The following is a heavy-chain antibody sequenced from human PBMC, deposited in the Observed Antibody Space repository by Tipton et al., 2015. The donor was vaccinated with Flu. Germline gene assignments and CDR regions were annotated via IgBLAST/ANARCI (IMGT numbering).Heavy chain of an antibody. D-gene: IGHD7-27*01. J-gene: IGHJ4*02. V-gene: IGHV3-48*03. CDR3: ATLTGDDY. Sequence: SLRLSCAASGFTFSSYEINWVRQAPGKGLEWVSYISSSGNTISYADSVRGRFTISRDNTKKSLYLQLNSLRAEDTANYYCATLTGDDYWGQGIMVTVSS. CDR1: GFTFSSYE. CDR2: ISSSGNTI.